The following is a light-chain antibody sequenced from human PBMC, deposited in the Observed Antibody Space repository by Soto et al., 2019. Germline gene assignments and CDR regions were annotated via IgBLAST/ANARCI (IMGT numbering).Light chain of an antibody. J-gene: IGKJ4*01. CDR1: QDLTTS. V-gene: IGKV1-9*01. Sequence: DIQLTQSPSFLSASVGDRVTITCRASQDLTTSLTWYQQSPGRAPKLLIYRASPLQNGVPSRFSGSGSGTEFTLTISSLQPEDSANYYCQQLASFPLTYGGGTKVEIK. CDR2: RAS. CDR3: QQLASFPLT.